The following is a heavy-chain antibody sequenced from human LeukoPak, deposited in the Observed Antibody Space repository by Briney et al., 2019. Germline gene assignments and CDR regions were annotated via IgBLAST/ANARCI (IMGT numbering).Heavy chain of an antibody. Sequence: SVKVSCKASGNSIINYAVSWVRQAPGQGFEWMGGIIPIFGTADYAQKFQGRVTITADQSTSTTYMALSSLKSEDTATYYCTTRACHAGGCSSSFYYYYGLHFWGQGTTASVSS. D-gene: IGHD3-16*01. CDR2: IIPIFGTA. V-gene: IGHV1-69*13. CDR1: GNSIINYA. CDR3: TTRACHAGGCSSSFYYYYGLHF. J-gene: IGHJ6*02.